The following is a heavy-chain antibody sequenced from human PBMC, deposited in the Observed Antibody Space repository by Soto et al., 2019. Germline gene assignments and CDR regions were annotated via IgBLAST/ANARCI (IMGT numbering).Heavy chain of an antibody. CDR1: EFPHSTYA. J-gene: IGHJ6*02. V-gene: IGHV3-30-3*01. D-gene: IGHD2-15*01. CDR2: ISYDGGNK. CDR3: ARDKDRRPVVPRRAFYYYYGMDV. Sequence: GGSLRPPCALSEFPHSTYAMHCVRQVQGHGREGLSVISYDGGNKYYTDSVQGRFTISRDDSKNTLYLQMKRLRVEDMAVYYCARDKDRRPVVPRRAFYYYYGMDVWGQGTTVTVSS.